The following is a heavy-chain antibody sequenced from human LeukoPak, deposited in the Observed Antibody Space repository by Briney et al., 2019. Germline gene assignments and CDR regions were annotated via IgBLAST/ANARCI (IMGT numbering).Heavy chain of an antibody. CDR3: AREGPWDPYCGGDCYGGYFDY. V-gene: IGHV4-61*10. CDR2: IYYSGST. CDR1: GGSISSGSYY. J-gene: IGHJ4*02. Sequence: MTSQTLSLTCTVSGGSISSGSYYWSWIRQPAGKGLEWIGYIYYSGSTNYNPSLKSRVTISVDTSKNQFSLKLSSVTAADTAVYYCAREGPWDPYCGGDCYGGYFDYWGQGTLVTVSS. D-gene: IGHD2-21*01.